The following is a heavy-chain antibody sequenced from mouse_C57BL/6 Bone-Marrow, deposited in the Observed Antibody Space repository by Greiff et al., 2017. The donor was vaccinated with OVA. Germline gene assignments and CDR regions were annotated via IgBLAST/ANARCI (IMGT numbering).Heavy chain of an antibody. CDR1: GYTFTSYW. D-gene: IGHD1-2*01. Sequence: QVQLKQPGAELVMPGASVKLSCKASGYTFTSYWMHWVKQRPGQGLEWIGEIDPSDSYTNYNQKFKGKSTLTVDKSSSTAYMQLSSLTSEDSAVYYCFNEAYWGQGTLVTVSA. J-gene: IGHJ3*01. V-gene: IGHV1-69*01. CDR3: FNEAY. CDR2: IDPSDSYT.